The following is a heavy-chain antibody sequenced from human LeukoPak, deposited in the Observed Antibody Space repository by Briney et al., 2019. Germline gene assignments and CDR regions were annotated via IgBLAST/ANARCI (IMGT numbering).Heavy chain of an antibody. V-gene: IGHV3-23*01. CDR3: AKRLYGGNALDFDY. Sequence: PGGSLRLSCASSGFTLSSYAMSWVRQAPGKGLEGVSTISGSGGSKYHADSVKGRFTISRDNSKNTLYLQRNSLRAEDTAVYYCAKRLYGGNALDFDYWGQGTLVTVSS. D-gene: IGHD4-23*01. CDR1: GFTLSSYA. J-gene: IGHJ4*02. CDR2: ISGSGGSK.